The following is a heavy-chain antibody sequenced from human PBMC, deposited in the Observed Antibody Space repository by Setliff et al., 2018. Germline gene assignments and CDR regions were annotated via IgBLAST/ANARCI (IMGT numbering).Heavy chain of an antibody. CDR3: ARMYYDFWSGYFYETNWFDP. D-gene: IGHD3-3*01. Sequence: SETLSLTCTVSGGSISSHYWSWIRQPPGKGLAWIGYIYYSGSTNYNPSLKSRVTISVDTSKNQFSLKLSSVTAADTAVYYCARMYYDFWSGYFYETNWFDPWGQGTLVTVSS. CDR1: GGSISSHY. CDR2: IYYSGST. J-gene: IGHJ5*02. V-gene: IGHV4-59*11.